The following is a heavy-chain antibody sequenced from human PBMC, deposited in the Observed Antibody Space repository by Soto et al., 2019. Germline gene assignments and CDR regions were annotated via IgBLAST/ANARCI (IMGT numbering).Heavy chain of an antibody. CDR3: ARDIDNRDYYYGLDV. Sequence: LGLSCVASGFVFKNYEMNWVRQAPGKGLEWISCISNSGNTIYVADSMRGRFTISRDNAKNSLFLQMNTLRADDTAVYYCARDIDNRDYYYGLDVWGQGTTVTVSS. J-gene: IGHJ6*02. D-gene: IGHD1-20*01. V-gene: IGHV3-48*03. CDR2: ISNSGNTI. CDR1: GFVFKNYE.